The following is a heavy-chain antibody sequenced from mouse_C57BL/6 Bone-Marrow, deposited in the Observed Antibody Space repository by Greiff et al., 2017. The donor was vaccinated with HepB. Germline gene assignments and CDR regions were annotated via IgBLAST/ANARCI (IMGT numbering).Heavy chain of an antibody. Sequence: EVMLVESGGDLVKPGGSLKLSCAASGFTFSSYGMSWVRQTPDKRLEWVATLSSGGSYPYYPDSVKGRFTISRDNAKNTLYLQMSSLKSEDTAMYYCARQGSYYYGSSFAWFAYWGQGTLVTVSA. D-gene: IGHD1-1*01. CDR3: ARQGSYYYGSSFAWFAY. V-gene: IGHV5-6*01. CDR2: LSSGGSYP. J-gene: IGHJ3*01. CDR1: GFTFSSYG.